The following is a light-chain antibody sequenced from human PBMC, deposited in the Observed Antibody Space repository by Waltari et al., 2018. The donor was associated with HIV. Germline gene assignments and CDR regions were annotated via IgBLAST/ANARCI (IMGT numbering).Light chain of an antibody. J-gene: IGKJ2*01. Sequence: EIVLTQSPATLSLSPGERATLSCRASQSVSSYLAWYQQKPGQAPRLLIYDASNRATGIPARFSGSGSGTDFTLTINSLEPEDFAVYYCQQRYNWLDTFGQGTKLEIK. V-gene: IGKV3-11*01. CDR1: QSVSSY. CDR2: DAS. CDR3: QQRYNWLDT.